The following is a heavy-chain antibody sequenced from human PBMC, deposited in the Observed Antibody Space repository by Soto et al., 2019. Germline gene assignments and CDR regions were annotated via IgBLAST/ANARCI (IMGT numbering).Heavy chain of an antibody. J-gene: IGHJ5*02. CDR2: MNYRGTT. V-gene: IGHV4-59*02. D-gene: IGHD5-18*01. CDR3: ATTGGYSFGDMGVDP. Sequence: SETLSLTCTVSGGSVNSYYWSWIRQPPGKGLEWIGYMNYRGTTKYNPSLQSRVTISVDTSKNQFSLKLSSVTAADTAVYYCATTGGYSFGDMGVDPWGQGTLVTVS. CDR1: GGSVNSYY.